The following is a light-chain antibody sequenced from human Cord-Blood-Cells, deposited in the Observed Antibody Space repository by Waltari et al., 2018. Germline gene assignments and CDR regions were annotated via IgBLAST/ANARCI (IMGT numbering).Light chain of an antibody. V-gene: IGKV2-28*01. J-gene: IGKJ2*01. CDR2: LGS. CDR3: MQALQTHT. Sequence: DIVMTQSPLSLPVTPGEPASISYRSSQSLLHSNGYNYLDWYLQKPGQSPQLLIYLGSNRASGVPDRFSGSGAGTDCTLKISRVEAEDVGVYYCMQALQTHTFGQGTKLEIK. CDR1: QSLLHSNGYNY.